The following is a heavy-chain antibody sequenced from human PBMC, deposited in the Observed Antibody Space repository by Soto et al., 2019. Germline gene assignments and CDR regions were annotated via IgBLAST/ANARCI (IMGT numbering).Heavy chain of an antibody. CDR2: IYHGGST. J-gene: IGHJ4*02. D-gene: IGHD1-1*01. CDR1: GDSISSSNW. V-gene: IGHV4-4*02. Sequence: SETLSLTCAVSGDSISSSNWWSWVRQPPVKGLEWIGEIYHGGSTNYNSSLKSRVTISVDKSKSQFSLKLSSVTAADTAVYYCASKTFTSGVLDYWGQGTLVTVS. CDR3: ASKTFTSGVLDY.